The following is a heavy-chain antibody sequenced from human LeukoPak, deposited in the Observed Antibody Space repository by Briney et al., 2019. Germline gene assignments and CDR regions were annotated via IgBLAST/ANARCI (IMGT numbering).Heavy chain of an antibody. V-gene: IGHV1-2*02. CDR1: GYTFTGYY. CDR3: XXXXXXXDILTGSPLSWFDP. Sequence: GASVKVSCKASGYTFTGYYMHWVRQAPGQGLEWMGWINPNSGGTNYAQKFQGRVTMTRDTSISTAYMELSRLRSDDTAVYYCXXXXXXXDILTGSPLSWFDPWGQGTLVTVSS. CDR2: INPNSGGT. J-gene: IGHJ5*02. D-gene: IGHD3-9*01.